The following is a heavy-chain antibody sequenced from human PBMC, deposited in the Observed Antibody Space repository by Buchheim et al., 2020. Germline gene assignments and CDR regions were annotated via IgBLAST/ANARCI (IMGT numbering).Heavy chain of an antibody. CDR3: ARGVEEWELLIAFDP. CDR1: GGSISSYY. Sequence: QVQLQESGPGLVKPSETLSLTCTVSGGSISSYYWSWIRQPPGKGLEWIGYIYYSGSTNYNPSLKRRVTIPVDTSKNPFSRKLSSVTAADTAVYYCARGVEEWELLIAFDPWGQGTL. CDR2: IYYSGST. D-gene: IGHD1-26*01. J-gene: IGHJ5*02. V-gene: IGHV4-59*01.